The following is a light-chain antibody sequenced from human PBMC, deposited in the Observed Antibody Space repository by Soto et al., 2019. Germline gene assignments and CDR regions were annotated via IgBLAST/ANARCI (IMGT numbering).Light chain of an antibody. CDR2: VAS. J-gene: IGKJ2*01. CDR1: QGISNN. CDR3: QQYDDLPRT. V-gene: IGKV1-33*01. Sequence: DIQMTQSPSSLSASVGDRVTITCQASQGISNNLHWYQVKPGKAPKLLIYVASNLETGVPSRFSGSGSGTDFTFTIHSLEPEDVATYYCQQYDDLPRTFGQGTKLQFK.